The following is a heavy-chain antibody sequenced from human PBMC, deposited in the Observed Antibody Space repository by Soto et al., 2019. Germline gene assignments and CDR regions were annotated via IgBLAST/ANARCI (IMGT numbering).Heavy chain of an antibody. Sequence: SETLSLTCTVSGGSISSGGYYWSWIRQHPGKGLEWIGYIYYSGSTYYNTSLKSRVTISVDTSKNQFSMKLSSVTAADTAVYYCARVFSDSSSFFDPWGQRTRVTVS. J-gene: IGHJ5*02. CDR2: IYYSGST. CDR3: ARVFSDSSSFFDP. V-gene: IGHV4-31*03. CDR1: GGSISSGGYY. D-gene: IGHD6-13*01.